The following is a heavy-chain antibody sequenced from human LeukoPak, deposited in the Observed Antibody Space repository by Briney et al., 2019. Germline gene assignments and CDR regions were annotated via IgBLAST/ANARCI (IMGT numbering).Heavy chain of an antibody. Sequence: SETLSLTCTVSGDSISSFYWSWLRQPPGKELEWIGFMYSYGSTNYNPSLKSRVTISIDTSKNQFSLKVNSVTAADTAVYYCERKVGMSFDYWGQGSLVTVSS. V-gene: IGHV4-59*08. J-gene: IGHJ4*02. CDR3: ERKVGMSFDY. CDR2: MYSYGST. CDR1: GDSISSFY. D-gene: IGHD1-26*01.